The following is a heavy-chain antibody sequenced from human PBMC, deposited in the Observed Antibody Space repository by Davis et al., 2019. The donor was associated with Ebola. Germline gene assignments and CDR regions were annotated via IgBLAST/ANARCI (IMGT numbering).Heavy chain of an antibody. CDR1: GFTFSSYY. V-gene: IGHV3-49*04. J-gene: IGHJ4*02. CDR3: ARGGYSYGY. CDR2: IRTKASGGTT. Sequence: PGGSLRLSCAASGFTFSSYYMSWVRQVPGKGLGWVGVIRTKASGGTTEHAASVKGRFTISRDDSKSIAYLQMNSLKTEDTAVYYCARGGYSYGYWGQGTLVTVSS. D-gene: IGHD5-18*01.